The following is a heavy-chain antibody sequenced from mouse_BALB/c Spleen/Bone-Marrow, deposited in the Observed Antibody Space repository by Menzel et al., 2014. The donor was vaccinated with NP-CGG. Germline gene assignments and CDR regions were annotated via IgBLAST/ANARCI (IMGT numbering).Heavy chain of an antibody. CDR3: AAYYYVSIYGFAY. D-gene: IGHD1-1*01. CDR1: GFNIKDTY. J-gene: IGHJ3*01. Sequence: VQLQQSGAELVKPGASVKLSCTASGFNIKDTYMHWVKQRPEQGLEWIGRIDPASGNTKFDPKFQGKATIASDPSSNTAYLQLSILTAEDTAVYYCAAYYYVSIYGFAYWGQGTLVTVSA. V-gene: IGHV14-3*02. CDR2: IDPASGNT.